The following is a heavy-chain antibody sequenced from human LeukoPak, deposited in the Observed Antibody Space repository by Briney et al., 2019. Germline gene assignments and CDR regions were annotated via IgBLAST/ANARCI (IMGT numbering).Heavy chain of an antibody. J-gene: IGHJ4*02. D-gene: IGHD1-26*01. V-gene: IGHV3-21*01. CDR1: GFAFSTYS. Sequence: GGSLRLSCAASGFAFSTYSMNWVRQAPGKGLEWVSSTSSSSTYIYYADSVKGRVTISRDNAKNSLYLQMNSLRAEDTAVYYCARVLSGCETTRCELDYWGKGTLVTVSS. CDR2: TSSSSTYI. CDR3: ARVLSGCETTRCELDY.